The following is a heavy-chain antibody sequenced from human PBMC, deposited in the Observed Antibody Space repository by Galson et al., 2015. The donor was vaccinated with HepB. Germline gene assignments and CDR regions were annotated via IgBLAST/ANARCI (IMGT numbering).Heavy chain of an antibody. D-gene: IGHD2-21*02. CDR1: GSTFSSYS. J-gene: IGHJ6*02. Sequence: SLRLSCAASGSTFSSYSMNWVRQAPGKGLEWVSSISSSSSYIYYADSVKGRFTISRDNAKNSLYLQMNSLRAEDTAVYYCARTVTTILSHYYGMDVWGQGTTVTVSS. CDR2: ISSSSSYI. CDR3: ARTVTTILSHYYGMDV. V-gene: IGHV3-21*01.